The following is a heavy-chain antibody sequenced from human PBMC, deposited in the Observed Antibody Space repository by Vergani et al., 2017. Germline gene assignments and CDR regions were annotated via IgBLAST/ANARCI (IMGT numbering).Heavy chain of an antibody. CDR3: ARFTGDYGDYVGAFDI. CDR2: IKQDGSEK. CDR1: GFTFSSYW. J-gene: IGHJ3*02. D-gene: IGHD4-17*01. Sequence: EVQLVESGGGLVQPGGSLRLSCAASGFTFSSYWMSWVRQAPGKGLEWVANIKQDGSEKYYVDSVKGRFTISRDNAKNSLYLQMNSLRAEDTAVYYCARFTGDYGDYVGAFDIWGQGTMVTVSS. V-gene: IGHV3-7*01.